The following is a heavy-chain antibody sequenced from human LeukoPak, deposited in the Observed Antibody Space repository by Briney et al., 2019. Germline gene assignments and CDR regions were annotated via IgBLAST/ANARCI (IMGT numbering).Heavy chain of an antibody. J-gene: IGHJ4*02. D-gene: IGHD1-26*01. CDR1: RYTFTNYD. Sequence: ASVKVSCQASRYTFTNYDINWVRQATGQGLEWMGWMNTNSGNTGYAQRFQGRVTMTRDTSISTAYMELSSLRSDDTAVYYCARVTGSIDYWGQGTLVTVSS. CDR3: ARVTGSIDY. V-gene: IGHV1-8*01. CDR2: MNTNSGNT.